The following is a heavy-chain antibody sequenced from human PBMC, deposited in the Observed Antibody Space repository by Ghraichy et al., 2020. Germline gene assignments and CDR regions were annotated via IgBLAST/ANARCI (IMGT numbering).Heavy chain of an antibody. D-gene: IGHD6-19*01. CDR1: GFTFSSYA. Sequence: GESLNISCAASGFTFSSYAMHWVRQAPGKGLEWVAVISYDGSNKYYADSVKGRFTISRDNSKNTLYLQMNSLRAEDTAVYYCARDKGPGYSSGWYDYYYYYGMDVWGQGTTVTVSS. V-gene: IGHV3-30-3*01. J-gene: IGHJ6*02. CDR3: ARDKGPGYSSGWYDYYYYYGMDV. CDR2: ISYDGSNK.